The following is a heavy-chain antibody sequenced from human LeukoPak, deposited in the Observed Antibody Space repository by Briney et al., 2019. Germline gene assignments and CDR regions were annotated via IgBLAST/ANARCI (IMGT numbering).Heavy chain of an antibody. CDR3: ARDLVFGSSSNYYYGMDV. D-gene: IGHD6-13*01. J-gene: IGHJ6*02. V-gene: IGHV3-30-3*01. CDR2: ISYDGSNK. Sequence: GGSLRLSCAASGFTFSSYWMSWVRQAPGKGLEWVAVISYDGSNKYYADSVKGRFTISRDNSKNTLFLQMNSLRAEDTAVYYCARDLVFGSSSNYYYGMDVWGQGTTVTVSS. CDR1: GFTFSSYW.